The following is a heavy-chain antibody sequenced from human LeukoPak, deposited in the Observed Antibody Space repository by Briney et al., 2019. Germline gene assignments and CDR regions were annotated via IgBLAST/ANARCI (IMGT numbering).Heavy chain of an antibody. D-gene: IGHD6-13*01. CDR1: VFTFSSYA. CDR2: ISGSGGST. V-gene: IGHV3-23*01. J-gene: IGHJ6*02. CDR3: AKVEGERIAARRSHYYYGMDV. Sequence: GGSLRLSCAAYVFTFSSYAMSWVRQAPGKGLEWVSAISGSGGSTYYADSVKGRFTISRDNSKNTLYLQMNSLRAEDTAVYYCAKVEGERIAARRSHYYYGMDVWGQGTTVTVSS.